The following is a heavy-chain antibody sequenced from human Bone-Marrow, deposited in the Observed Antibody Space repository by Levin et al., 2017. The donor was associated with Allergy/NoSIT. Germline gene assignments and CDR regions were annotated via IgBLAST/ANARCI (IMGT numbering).Heavy chain of an antibody. V-gene: IGHV3-23*01. Sequence: QSGGSLRLSCVASGFAFGFAFNNYAMSWVRQAPGKGLEWVSAISGSGGSTYYADSMKGRFTISRDNSKDTLYLQMNSLRAEDTAVYYCARGVYYYYYMDVWGKGTTVAVSS. CDR1: GFAFGFAFNNYA. CDR3: ARGVYYYYYMDV. CDR2: ISGSGGST. J-gene: IGHJ6*03.